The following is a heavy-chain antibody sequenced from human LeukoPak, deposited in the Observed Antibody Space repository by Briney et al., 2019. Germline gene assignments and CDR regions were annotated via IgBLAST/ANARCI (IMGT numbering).Heavy chain of an antibody. V-gene: IGHV3-74*01. CDR3: ARAYYDFWSGYYGEPYYFDY. D-gene: IGHD3-3*01. CDR1: GFTFSSYW. Sequence: QTGGSLRLSCAASGFTFSSYWMHWVRQAPGKGLVWVSRIHSDGSSTNYADSVKGRFTISRDNAKNTLYLQMNSPRAEDTAVYYCARAYYDFWSGYYGEPYYFDYWGQGTLVTVSS. J-gene: IGHJ4*02. CDR2: IHSDGSST.